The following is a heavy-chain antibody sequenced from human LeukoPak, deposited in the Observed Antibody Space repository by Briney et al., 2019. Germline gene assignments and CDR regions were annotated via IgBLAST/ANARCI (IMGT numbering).Heavy chain of an antibody. CDR1: GFTFSSYA. V-gene: IGHV3-23*01. CDR3: VARVVKAATDIPY. D-gene: IGHD2-15*01. J-gene: IGHJ4*02. Sequence: GGSLRLSCAASGFTFSSYAMYWVRQAPGKGLEGVSAITGSGGRTYYADSVKGRLTISRDNPKNTLYLQMNSLRGEDTAVYYCVARVVKAATDIPYWGQGTLVTVSS. CDR2: ITGSGGRT.